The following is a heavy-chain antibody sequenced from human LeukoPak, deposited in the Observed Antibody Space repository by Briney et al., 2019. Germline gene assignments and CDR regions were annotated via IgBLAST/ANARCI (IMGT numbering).Heavy chain of an antibody. CDR3: GKDRNYYDSSAYYRAPYFDL. D-gene: IGHD3-22*01. J-gene: IGHJ5*02. CDR2: ISGRGDSA. V-gene: IGHV3-23*01. CDR1: GLNFKFYA. Sequence: PGGSLRLSCAVSGLNFKFYAMSWVRQAPGKGLEWVSGISGRGDSADYADSVKGRFTISRDNSKNTLYLQMNSLRAEDTAVYYCGKDRNYYDSSAYYRAPYFDLWGQGTLVTVSS.